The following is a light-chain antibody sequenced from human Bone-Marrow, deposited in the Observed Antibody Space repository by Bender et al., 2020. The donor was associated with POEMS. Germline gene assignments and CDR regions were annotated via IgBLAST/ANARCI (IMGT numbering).Light chain of an antibody. CDR3: QVWDTSSDHTGV. J-gene: IGLJ1*01. V-gene: IGLV3-21*02. Sequence: SDVLTQPPSVSVAPGQTASLTCGGKNIGSKGVHWYQQKPGQAPVLVICDDSDRPSGIPERFSGSNSGNTATLTISRVEVGDEADYYCQVWDTSSDHTGVFGTGTRVAVL. CDR2: DDS. CDR1: NIGSKG.